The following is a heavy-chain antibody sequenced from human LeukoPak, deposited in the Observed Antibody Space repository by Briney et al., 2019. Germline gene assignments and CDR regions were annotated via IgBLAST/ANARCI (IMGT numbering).Heavy chain of an antibody. CDR3: ARIPTNAVPSAHNGFDI. D-gene: IGHD6-19*01. V-gene: IGHV4-61*02. CDR1: GGSISSGDSY. CDR2: IYMSGTT. J-gene: IGHJ3*02. Sequence: SETLSLTCNVSGGSISSGDSYWTWIRQPAGKGLEWIGRIYMSGTTNYNPSLKSRVTISVDASKNQFSLRLNSVTAADTSIYYCARIPTNAVPSAHNGFDIWGQGTMLTVSS.